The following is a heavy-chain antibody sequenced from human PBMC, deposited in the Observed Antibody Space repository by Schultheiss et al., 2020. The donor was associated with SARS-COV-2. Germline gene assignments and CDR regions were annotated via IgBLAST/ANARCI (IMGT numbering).Heavy chain of an antibody. Sequence: GGSLRLSCAASGFTFSSYGMHWVRQAPGKGLEWVAVIWYDGSNKYYADSVKGRFTISRDNSKNTLYLQMSSLRAEDTAVYYCARGGFSIAVDSSYNNWGQGTLVTVAS. CDR2: IWYDGSNK. V-gene: IGHV3-33*08. J-gene: IGHJ4*02. CDR1: GFTFSSYG. CDR3: ARGGFSIAVDSSYNN. D-gene: IGHD6-19*01.